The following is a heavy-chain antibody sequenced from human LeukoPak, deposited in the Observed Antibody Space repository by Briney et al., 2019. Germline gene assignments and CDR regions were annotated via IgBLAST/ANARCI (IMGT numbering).Heavy chain of an antibody. CDR3: ARGQEGATLDY. CDR2: INHSGST. V-gene: IGHV4-34*01. D-gene: IGHD1-26*01. J-gene: IGHJ4*02. Sequence: PSETLSLTSAVYGGSFSGYYWSWIRQPPGKGLEWIGEINHSGSTNYNPSLKSRVTISVDTSKNQFSLKLSSVTAADTAVYYCARGQEGATLDYWGQGTLVTVSS. CDR1: GGSFSGYY.